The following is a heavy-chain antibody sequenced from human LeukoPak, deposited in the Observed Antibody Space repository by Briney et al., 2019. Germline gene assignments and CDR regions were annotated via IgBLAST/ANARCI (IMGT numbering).Heavy chain of an antibody. D-gene: IGHD3-10*01. CDR3: ARVRGASSDWFDP. V-gene: IGHV4-59*08. CDR1: GGSISSYY. J-gene: IGHJ5*02. Sequence: PSETLSLTCTVSGGSISSYYWSWIRQPPGKGLEWIGYIYYSGSTNYNPSLKSRVTISVDTSKNQFSLKLSSVTAADTAVYYCARVRGASSDWFDPWGQGTLVTVSS. CDR2: IYYSGST.